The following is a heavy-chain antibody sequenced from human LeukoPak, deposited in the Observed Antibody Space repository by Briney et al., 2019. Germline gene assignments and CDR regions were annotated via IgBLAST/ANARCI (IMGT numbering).Heavy chain of an antibody. CDR2: ISVSGTYI. D-gene: IGHD1-26*01. J-gene: IGHJ4*02. CDR1: GFTFSRNG. Sequence: GGSLRLSCAASGFTFSRNGMAWVRQAPGKGLEWVSSISVSGTYIYYSDSVKGRFTISRDNAMNTLYLQMNSLRAEDSALYYCTRDMQGSRLYLVGSQNDWGQGTLVTVSS. CDR3: TRDMQGSRLYLVGSQND. V-gene: IGHV3-21*01.